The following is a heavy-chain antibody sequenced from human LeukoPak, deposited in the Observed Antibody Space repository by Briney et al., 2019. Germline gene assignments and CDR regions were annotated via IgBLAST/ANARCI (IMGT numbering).Heavy chain of an antibody. CDR2: IYSGGST. CDR1: GFTVSSNY. CDR3: ARLTVVGAFDI. J-gene: IGHJ3*02. Sequence: PGGSLRLSCAASGFTVSSNYMSWVRQAPGKGLEWVPVIYSGGSTYYADSVKGRFTISRDNSRNTLYLQMNSLRAEDTAVYYCARLTVVGAFDIWGQGTMVTVSS. D-gene: IGHD2-15*01. V-gene: IGHV3-53*01.